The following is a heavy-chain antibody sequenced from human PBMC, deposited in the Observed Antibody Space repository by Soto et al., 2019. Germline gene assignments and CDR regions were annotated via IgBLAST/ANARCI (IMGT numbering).Heavy chain of an antibody. CDR3: ATGIVTGYSSGWYHYFDD. V-gene: IGHV1-24*01. Sequence: GSVKDYFKVSGYTLTELSMHWVRRAPGKGLEWMGGFDPEDGETIYAQKFQGRVTTTEDTSTDTAYMELSSLRSEDTAVYYCATGIVTGYSSGWYHYFDDWGQGTLVTVSS. CDR2: FDPEDGET. CDR1: GYTLTELS. D-gene: IGHD6-19*01. J-gene: IGHJ4*02.